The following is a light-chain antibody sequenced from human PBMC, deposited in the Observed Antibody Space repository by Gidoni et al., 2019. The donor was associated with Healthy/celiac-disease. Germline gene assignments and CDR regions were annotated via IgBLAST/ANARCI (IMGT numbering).Light chain of an antibody. J-gene: IGKJ4*01. V-gene: IGKV3-11*01. CDR3: QQRSNWPLT. CDR2: DAS. Sequence: IVLTQSPATLSLSPGERATLSCRASQSVSSYLAWYQQKPCQATRLLIYDASNRATGIPARFSGSGSGTDFTLTISSLEPEEFAVYYCQQRSNWPLTFGGGTKVEIK. CDR1: QSVSSY.